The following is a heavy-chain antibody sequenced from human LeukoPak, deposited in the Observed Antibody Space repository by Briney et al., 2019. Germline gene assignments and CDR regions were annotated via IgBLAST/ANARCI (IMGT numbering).Heavy chain of an antibody. Sequence: ASVKVSCKTSGYTFSHYGISWVRQAAGQGLEWMGWISPYNGNTNFAQSLRDRVTMTTDTSTSTAYMELTGLRSDDTAVYYCARRVGSGTYLYFFDFWGQGTLVSISS. CDR3: ARRVGSGTYLYFFDF. D-gene: IGHD1-26*01. V-gene: IGHV1-18*01. CDR1: GYTFSHYG. J-gene: IGHJ4*02. CDR2: ISPYNGNT.